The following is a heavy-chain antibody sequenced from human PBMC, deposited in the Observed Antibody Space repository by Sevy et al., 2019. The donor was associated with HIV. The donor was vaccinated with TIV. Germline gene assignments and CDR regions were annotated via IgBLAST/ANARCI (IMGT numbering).Heavy chain of an antibody. CDR3: AADGRGYCSGGSCSVDNGMDV. J-gene: IGHJ6*02. CDR2: IVVGSGDI. D-gene: IGHD2-15*01. V-gene: IGHV1-58*01. CDR1: GFTFTNYA. Sequence: ASLKVSCKASGFTFTNYAVQWVRQARGQRLEWIGWIVVGSGDINYAQKFQERVTITRDMSTSTAYMELSSLRYEDSAVYYCAADGRGYCSGGSCSVDNGMDVWGQGTTVTVSS.